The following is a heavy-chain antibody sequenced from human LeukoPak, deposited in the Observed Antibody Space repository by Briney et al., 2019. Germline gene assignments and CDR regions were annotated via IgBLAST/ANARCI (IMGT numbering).Heavy chain of an antibody. CDR1: GFTFSSYA. Sequence: QSGGSLRLSCAASGFTFSSYAMGWVRQAPGKGLEWVSSISYSGGSTYYADSVKGRFTISRDNSKNTLYLQLNSLRAEDTAVYYCAKDGGVAGTFGAFDYWGQGTLVTVSS. V-gene: IGHV3-23*01. J-gene: IGHJ4*02. CDR3: AKDGGVAGTFGAFDY. D-gene: IGHD6-19*01. CDR2: ISYSGGST.